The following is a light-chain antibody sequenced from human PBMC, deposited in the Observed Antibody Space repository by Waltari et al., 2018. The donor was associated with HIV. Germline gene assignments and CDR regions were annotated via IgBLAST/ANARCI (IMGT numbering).Light chain of an antibody. J-gene: IGLJ2*01. CDR2: MNK. Sequence: QSVLTQPPSASGTPGQRVTISCSGSSSNIGTIYVYWYQQLPGPAPKVVLYMNKQRPRGAADRVSGSKSGSSASLAINWLRSEDEEKDYCAGWDDTLRGVFGGGTKLTVL. CDR3: AGWDDTLRGV. V-gene: IGLV1-47*01. CDR1: SSNIGTIY.